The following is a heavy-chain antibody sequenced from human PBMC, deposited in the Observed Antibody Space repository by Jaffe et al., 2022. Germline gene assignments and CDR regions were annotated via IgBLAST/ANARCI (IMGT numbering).Heavy chain of an antibody. D-gene: IGHD3-10*01. Sequence: QVQLQESGPGLVKPSQTLSLTCTVSGGSISSGSYYWSWIRQPAGKGLEWIGRIYTSGSTNYNPSLKSRVTISVDTSKNQFSLKLSSVTAADTAVYYCARDVNHPPLWFGEFRDAFDIWGQGTMVTVSS. V-gene: IGHV4-61*02. J-gene: IGHJ3*02. CDR2: IYTSGST. CDR1: GGSISSGSYY. CDR3: ARDVNHPPLWFGEFRDAFDI.